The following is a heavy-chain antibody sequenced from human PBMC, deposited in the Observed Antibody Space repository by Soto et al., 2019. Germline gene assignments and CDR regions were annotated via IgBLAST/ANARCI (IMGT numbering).Heavy chain of an antibody. CDR2: ISYDGGNR. J-gene: IGHJ6*02. CDR1: GLTFSSYG. D-gene: IGHD6-13*01. Sequence: PGGSLRLSCAASGLTFSSYGMHWVRQAPGKGLEWVAVISYDGGNRYYADSVKGRFTISGDNSKHTVYLQMNSLRPEDTAVYYCAKPIASADSFYYAMDVWGQGTTVTVSS. CDR3: AKPIASADSFYYAMDV. V-gene: IGHV3-30*18.